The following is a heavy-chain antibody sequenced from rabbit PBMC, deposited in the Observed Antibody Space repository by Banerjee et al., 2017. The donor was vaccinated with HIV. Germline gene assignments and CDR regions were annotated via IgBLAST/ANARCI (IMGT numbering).Heavy chain of an antibody. V-gene: IGHV1S45*01. CDR1: GFSFNNKYV. Sequence: QEQLEESGGDLVKPEGSLTLTCTASGFSFNNKYVMCWVRQAPGKGLEWIACIYAGSSGSTYYANWAKGRFTISKTSSTTVTLQMTSLTAADTATYLCARDLAGVIGWNFNLWGQGTLVTVS. CDR3: ARDLAGVIGWNFNL. CDR2: IYAGSSGST. J-gene: IGHJ4*01. D-gene: IGHD4-1*01.